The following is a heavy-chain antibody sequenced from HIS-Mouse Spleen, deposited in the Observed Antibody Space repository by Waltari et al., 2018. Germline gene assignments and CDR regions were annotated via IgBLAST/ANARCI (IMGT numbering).Heavy chain of an antibody. CDR2: IYYSGST. J-gene: IGHJ4*02. V-gene: IGHV4-39*01. Sequence: QLQLQESGPGLVKPSETLSLTCTVSGGSISSSSYYWGWIRQPPGKGLEWIGSIYYSGSTYYNPSLKLSSVTAADTAVYYCASKRGYSYGYRVVGGVDYWGQGTLVTVSS. CDR1: GGSISSSSYY. CDR3: Y. D-gene: IGHD5-18*01.